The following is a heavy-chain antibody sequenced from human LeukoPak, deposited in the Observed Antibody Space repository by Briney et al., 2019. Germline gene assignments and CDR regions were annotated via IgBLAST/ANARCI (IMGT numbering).Heavy chain of an antibody. J-gene: IGHJ4*02. V-gene: IGHV1-69*04. CDR1: GGTFSSYA. D-gene: IGHD4-23*01. CDR2: IIPILGIA. Sequence: ASVKVSCKASGGTFSSYAISWVRQAPGQGLEWMGRIIPILGIANYAQKLQGRVTITADKSTSTAYMELSSLRSEDTAVYYCAMTTVVTYDYWGQGTLVTVSS. CDR3: AMTTVVTYDY.